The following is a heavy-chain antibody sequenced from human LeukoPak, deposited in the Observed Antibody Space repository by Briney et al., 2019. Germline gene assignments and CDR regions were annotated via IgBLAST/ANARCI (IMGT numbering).Heavy chain of an antibody. V-gene: IGHV4-59*01. CDR1: GGSISSYY. Sequence: PSETLSLTCTVSGGSISSYYWSWIRQPPGKGLEWIGYIYYSGSTNYNPSLKSRVTISVDTSKNQFSLKLSSVTAADTAVYHCARGGGSDLASGMDVWGQGTTVTVSS. J-gene: IGHJ6*02. CDR3: ARGGGSDLASGMDV. CDR2: IYYSGST. D-gene: IGHD6-25*01.